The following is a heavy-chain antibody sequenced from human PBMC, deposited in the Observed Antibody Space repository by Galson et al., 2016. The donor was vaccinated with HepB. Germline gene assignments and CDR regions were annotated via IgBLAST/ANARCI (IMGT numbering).Heavy chain of an antibody. V-gene: IGHV5-51*01. Sequence: QSGAEVKKPGESLKISCKALGYSLTSDWIGWVRQMPGKGLEWMGIIYPGDSDITYSPSFQGHVTISVDKSISTAYLEWSSLKASHTAMYYFARPGYLLEMATMFYWGQGTLVAVS. CDR1: GYSLTSDW. CDR3: ARPGYLLEMATMFY. D-gene: IGHD5-24*01. CDR2: IYPGDSDI. J-gene: IGHJ4*02.